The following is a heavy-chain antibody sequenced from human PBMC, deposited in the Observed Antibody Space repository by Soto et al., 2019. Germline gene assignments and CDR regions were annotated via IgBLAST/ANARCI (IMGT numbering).Heavy chain of an antibody. J-gene: IGHJ6*02. V-gene: IGHV3-30*04. CDR1: GFTFSSHA. Sequence: PGGSLRLSCAGSGFTFSSHAMHWVRRAPGRGLEWVAALSHDESNKFYAASVKGRFTISRDNSKNTLYLEMFSLRAEDTAVYYCVKEGRGSSTSCSRCYGLDVWGQGTTVTVSS. D-gene: IGHD2-2*01. CDR2: LSHDESNK. CDR3: VKEGRGSSTSCSRCYGLDV.